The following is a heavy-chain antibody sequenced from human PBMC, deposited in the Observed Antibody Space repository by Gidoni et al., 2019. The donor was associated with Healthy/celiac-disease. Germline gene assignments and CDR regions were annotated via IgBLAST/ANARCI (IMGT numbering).Heavy chain of an antibody. CDR2: ISSSSSYI. V-gene: IGHV3-21*01. J-gene: IGHJ4*02. Sequence: EVQLVESGGGLVKPGGSLRLSCAASGFTFSSYSMNWVRQAPGKGLEWVSSISSSSSYIYYADSVKGRFTISRDNAKNSLYLQMNSLRAEDTAVYYCAREGGSAMVCFDYWGQGTLVTVSS. D-gene: IGHD5-18*01. CDR3: AREGGSAMVCFDY. CDR1: GFTFSSYS.